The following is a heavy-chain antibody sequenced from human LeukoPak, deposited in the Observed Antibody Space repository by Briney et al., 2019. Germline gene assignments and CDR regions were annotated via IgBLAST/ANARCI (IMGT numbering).Heavy chain of an antibody. D-gene: IGHD5-18*01. CDR1: GFTFSDYS. J-gene: IGHJ3*02. CDR2: ISFSVNTK. Sequence: PGGSLRLSCAASGFTFSDYSMNWVRQAPGKGLEWVSYISFSVNTKYYGDSVKGRFTISRDNAKNSLYLHMDSLRAEDTAVYYCARDTAMVRGAFDIWGQGTMVTVSS. V-gene: IGHV3-48*04. CDR3: ARDTAMVRGAFDI.